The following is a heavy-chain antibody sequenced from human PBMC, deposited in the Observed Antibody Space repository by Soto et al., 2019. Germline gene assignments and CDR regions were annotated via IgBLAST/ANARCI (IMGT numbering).Heavy chain of an antibody. Sequence: SETLSLTCTVSGGSINNYFWTWIRQPPGKGMEWIGYTSYGGSTTYNPSLKTRLTMSVATSKNQFSLQLISLTAADTAVYYCARHGRYSPSSGSWLLDYWDQGTPVT. CDR2: TSYGGST. V-gene: IGHV4-59*08. J-gene: IGHJ4*02. D-gene: IGHD3-22*01. CDR1: GGSINNYF. CDR3: ARHGRYSPSSGSWLLDY.